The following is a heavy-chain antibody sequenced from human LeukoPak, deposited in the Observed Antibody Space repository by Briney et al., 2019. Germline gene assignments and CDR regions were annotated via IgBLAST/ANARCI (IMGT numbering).Heavy chain of an antibody. Sequence: ASVKVSCEASGGTFSSYAISWVRQAPGQGLEWMGGIIPIFGTANYAQKFQGRVTITTDESTSTAYMELSSLRSEDTAVYYCARGECSSTSCYADDHWGQGTLVTVSS. CDR1: GGTFSSYA. CDR2: IIPIFGTA. J-gene: IGHJ4*02. D-gene: IGHD2-2*01. CDR3: ARGECSSTSCYADDH. V-gene: IGHV1-69*05.